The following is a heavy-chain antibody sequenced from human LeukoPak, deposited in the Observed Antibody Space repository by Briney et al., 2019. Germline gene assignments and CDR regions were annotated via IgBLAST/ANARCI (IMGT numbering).Heavy chain of an antibody. V-gene: IGHV3-21*01. J-gene: IGHJ4*02. CDR2: ISVRSNYI. Sequence: GGSLRLSCAASGYTFSCYSINWVRQAPGKGLEWVASISVRSNYIYYADSVRGRFSISRDDARDSLYLQMNSLRAEDTAVYYCVRLRRNSDTSGFYYYYDYWGQGTLVTVSS. CDR3: VRLRRNSDTSGFYYYYDY. CDR1: GYTFSCYS. D-gene: IGHD3-22*01.